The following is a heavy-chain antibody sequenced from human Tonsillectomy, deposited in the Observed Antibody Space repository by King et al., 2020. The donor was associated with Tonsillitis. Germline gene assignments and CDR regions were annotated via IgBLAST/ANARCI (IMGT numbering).Heavy chain of an antibody. Sequence: VQLVESGAEVKKPGSSVKVSCKASGGTFSSYALSWVRQAPGQGLEWMGGIIPIFGTANYAQKFQGRVTITADESTSTAYMELSSLRSEDTAVYYCARSYYYDSSGYTPFDYWGQGTLVTVSS. D-gene: IGHD3-22*01. CDR2: IIPIFGTA. V-gene: IGHV1-69*01. CDR3: ARSYYYDSSGYTPFDY. CDR1: GGTFSSYA. J-gene: IGHJ4*02.